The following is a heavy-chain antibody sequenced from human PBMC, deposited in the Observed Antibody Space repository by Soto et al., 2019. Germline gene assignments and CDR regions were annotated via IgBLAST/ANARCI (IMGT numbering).Heavy chain of an antibody. D-gene: IGHD3-22*01. CDR2: IYYSGST. CDR3: ARASYDSSTYYLDY. Sequence: SETLSLTGTVSGASISSGDYYWTWIRQPPGKGLEWIGSIYYSGSTYYNPSLKSRVTISVDTSNNQFSLKLSSVTAADTAVYYCARASYDSSTYYLDYWGQGTLVTVSS. V-gene: IGHV4-30-4*01. J-gene: IGHJ4*02. CDR1: GASISSGDYY.